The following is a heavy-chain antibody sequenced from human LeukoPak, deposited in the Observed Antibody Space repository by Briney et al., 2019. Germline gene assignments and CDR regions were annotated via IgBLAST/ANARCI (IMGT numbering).Heavy chain of an antibody. J-gene: IGHJ4*02. Sequence: GGSLRLSCAASGFTFSSYWMHWVRQAPGKGLVWVSRINSDGSSTIYADSVKGRFTISRDNAKNTLYLQMNSLRAEDTAVYYCARAGYYDSSGYSPGDYFDYWGQGTLVSVPS. V-gene: IGHV3-74*01. CDR1: GFTFSSYW. D-gene: IGHD3-22*01. CDR2: INSDGSST. CDR3: ARAGYYDSSGYSPGDYFDY.